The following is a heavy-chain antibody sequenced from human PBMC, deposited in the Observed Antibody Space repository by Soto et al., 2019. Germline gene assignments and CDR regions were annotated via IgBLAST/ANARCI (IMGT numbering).Heavy chain of an antibody. V-gene: IGHV1-24*01. CDR2: FDPEDGET. D-gene: IGHD3-3*01. J-gene: IGHJ4*02. CDR3: ATGPYYDFWSGYYPFDY. CDR1: GYTLTELS. Sequence: ASVKVSCKVSGYTLTELSMHWVRQAPGKGLEWMGGFDPEDGETIYAQKFQGRVTMTEDTSTDTAYMELSSLRSEDTAVYYCATGPYYDFWSGYYPFDYWGQGTLVTVS.